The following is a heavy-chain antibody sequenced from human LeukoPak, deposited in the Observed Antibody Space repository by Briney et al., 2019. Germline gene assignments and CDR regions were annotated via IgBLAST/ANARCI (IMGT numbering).Heavy chain of an antibody. Sequence: SETLSLTCTVSGGSISRSSYYWGWIRQPPGKGLEWIGSIYYSGSAYYNPSLKSRVTISVDTSKNQFSLKLSSVTAADTAVYYCARHEGDILTAEWYFDLWGRGTLVTVSS. CDR2: IYYSGSA. V-gene: IGHV4-39*01. J-gene: IGHJ2*01. D-gene: IGHD3-9*01. CDR1: GGSISRSSYY. CDR3: ARHEGDILTAEWYFDL.